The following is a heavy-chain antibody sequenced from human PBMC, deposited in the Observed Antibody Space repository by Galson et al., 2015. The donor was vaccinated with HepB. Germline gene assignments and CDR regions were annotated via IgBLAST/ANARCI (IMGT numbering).Heavy chain of an antibody. CDR3: AIKTGDYYDY. D-gene: IGHD3-10*01. Sequence: SLRLSCAASGFTFSGCAMTWVRQAPGKGLEWVSTISGSGASTYYTDPVKGRFTISRDKSKNTLQLQMNSLRAEDTAIYYCAIKTGDYYDYWGQGTLVTVSS. V-gene: IGHV3-23*01. CDR1: GFTFSGCA. CDR2: ISGSGAST. J-gene: IGHJ4*02.